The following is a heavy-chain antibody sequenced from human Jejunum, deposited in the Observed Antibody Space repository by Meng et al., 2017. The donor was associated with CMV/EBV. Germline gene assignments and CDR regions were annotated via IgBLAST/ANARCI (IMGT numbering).Heavy chain of an antibody. CDR2: IIPFLDVS. CDR1: GDNLRSYT. Sequence: KVCGEASGDNLRSYTIGWVRQAPGQGLEWMGSIIPFLDVSKYAQNFQGRVTFTADKSTNTIYMELSSLRSEDTAVYYCAREANYSFDLWGQGTLVTVSS. J-gene: IGHJ4*02. CDR3: AREANYSFDL. V-gene: IGHV1-69*04.